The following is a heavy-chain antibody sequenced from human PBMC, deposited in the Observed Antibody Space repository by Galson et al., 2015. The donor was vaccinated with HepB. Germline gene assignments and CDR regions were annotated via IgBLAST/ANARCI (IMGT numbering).Heavy chain of an antibody. J-gene: IGHJ3*02. CDR1: GFTFSSYG. CDR3: ARETGTRGRLEGLLAFDI. D-gene: IGHD1-1*01. Sequence: SLRLSCAASGFTFSSYGMHWVRQAPGKGLEWVAVIWYDGSNKYYADSVKGRFTISRDNSKNTLYLQMNSLRAEDTDVYYCARETGTRGRLEGLLAFDICGQGTMVTASS. V-gene: IGHV3-33*01. CDR2: IWYDGSNK.